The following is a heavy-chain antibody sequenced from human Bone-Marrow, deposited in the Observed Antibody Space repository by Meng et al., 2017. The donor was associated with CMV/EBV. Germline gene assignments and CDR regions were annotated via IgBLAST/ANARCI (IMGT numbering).Heavy chain of an antibody. CDR2: ISYDGSNK. CDR1: GFTFSSYG. CDR3: ARVFGAYYYDSSGYSGSDY. J-gene: IGHJ4*02. V-gene: IGHV3-30*03. D-gene: IGHD3-22*01. Sequence: GESLKISCAASGFTFSSYGMHWVRQAPGKGLEWVAVISYDGSNKYYADSVKGRFTISRDNSKNTLYLQMNSLRAEDTAVYYCARVFGAYYYDSSGYSGSDYWGQGTLVTVSS.